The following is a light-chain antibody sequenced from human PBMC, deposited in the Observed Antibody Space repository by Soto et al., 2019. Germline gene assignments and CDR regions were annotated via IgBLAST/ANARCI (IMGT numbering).Light chain of an antibody. CDR2: GVY. J-gene: IGKJ1*01. Sequence: IVLTQSLGTLSLSPGERATLSCRASLTGNNNYLAWYQHKSGQAPRLLIYGVYTRATGIPDRFTGSGSGTEFTLTITRLEPEDSAVYFCQHYGYSRWTFGQGTKVEI. CDR3: QHYGYSRWT. CDR1: LTGNNNY. V-gene: IGKV3-20*01.